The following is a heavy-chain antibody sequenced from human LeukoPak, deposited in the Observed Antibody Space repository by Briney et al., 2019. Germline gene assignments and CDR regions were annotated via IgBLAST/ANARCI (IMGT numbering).Heavy chain of an antibody. V-gene: IGHV3-11*06. D-gene: IGHD5-18*01. CDR3: ARVVYRYGYAFDI. Sequence: GGSLRLSCAASGFTFSDYYMSWIRQAAGKGLAWVSFITGSSRSINYADSVKGRSTISRDNAKSSMYLQMNSLRAEDTAVYFCARVVYRYGYAFDIWGQGTEVTVSS. CDR1: GFTFSDYY. J-gene: IGHJ3*02. CDR2: ITGSSRSI.